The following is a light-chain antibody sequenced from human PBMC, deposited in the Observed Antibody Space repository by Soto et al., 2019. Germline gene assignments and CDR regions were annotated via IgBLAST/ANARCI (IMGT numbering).Light chain of an antibody. J-gene: IGKJ4*01. CDR3: QQYNNWPLT. Sequence: EIVMTQSPATLSVFPGERATLSCRASQSVSSLLAWYQQKPGQAPRLLIYGASTRATGIPARFSGSGSGTEFTLTISSLQSEDFEVYYCQQYNNWPLTFGGGTKVDIK. CDR1: QSVSSL. V-gene: IGKV3-15*01. CDR2: GAS.